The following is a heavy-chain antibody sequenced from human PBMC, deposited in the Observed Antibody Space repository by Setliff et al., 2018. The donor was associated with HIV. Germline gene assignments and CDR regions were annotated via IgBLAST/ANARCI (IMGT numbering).Heavy chain of an antibody. CDR3: ARAGYNLWSGYDAFDV. CDR1: GASISSHY. Sequence: SETLSLTCTLSGASISSHYWSWIRQAPGKGLEWVGSVDFRGNSSANPSPKSRLMISVDTSKNRLSLKLTSVTAADTAVYFCARAGYNLWSGYDAFDVWGQGTLVTVSS. J-gene: IGHJ3*01. CDR2: VDFRGNS. V-gene: IGHV4-59*11. D-gene: IGHD3-3*01.